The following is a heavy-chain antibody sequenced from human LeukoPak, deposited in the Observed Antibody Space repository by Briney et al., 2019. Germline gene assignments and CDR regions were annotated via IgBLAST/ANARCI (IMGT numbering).Heavy chain of an antibody. D-gene: IGHD3-10*01. CDR1: GGSISSGGYS. CDR3: ARGRDWFDP. J-gene: IGHJ5*02. V-gene: IGHV4-30-2*01. Sequence: SETLSLTCAVSGGSISSGGYSWSWIRQPPGKGLEWIGYIYHSGSTYYNPSLKSRVTISVDRSKNQFSLKLSSVTAADTAVYFCARGRDWFDPWGQGTLLTVSS. CDR2: IYHSGST.